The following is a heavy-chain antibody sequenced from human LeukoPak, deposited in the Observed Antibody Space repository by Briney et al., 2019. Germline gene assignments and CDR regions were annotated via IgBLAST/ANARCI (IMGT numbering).Heavy chain of an antibody. CDR3: ATRGNHYYDSSGYYYGDY. V-gene: IGHV1-24*01. D-gene: IGHD3-22*01. Sequence: ASVKVSCKVSGYTLTELSMHWVRQAHGKGLEWMGGFDPEDGETIYAQKFQGRVTMTEDTSTDTAYMELSSLRSEDTAVYYCATRGNHYYDSSGYYYGDYWGQGTLVTVSS. CDR1: GYTLTELS. J-gene: IGHJ4*02. CDR2: FDPEDGET.